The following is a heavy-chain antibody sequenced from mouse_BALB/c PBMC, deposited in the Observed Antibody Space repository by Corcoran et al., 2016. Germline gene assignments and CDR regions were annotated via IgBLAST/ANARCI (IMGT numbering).Heavy chain of an antibody. V-gene: IGHV8-5*01. Sequence: QVTLKESGPGILLPSQTLSLAWTFSGFSLSTSGMGLRWLRKPSGKALEWLASIWNNDNYYNPSLKSRLTISKETSNNQVFLKLTSVDTADSATYYCAFIYYGPWFAYWGQGTLVTVSA. CDR1: FSLSTSGMGL. CDR3: FIYYGPWFAY. D-gene: IGHD2-1*01. CDR2: WNNDNY. J-gene: IGHJ3*01.